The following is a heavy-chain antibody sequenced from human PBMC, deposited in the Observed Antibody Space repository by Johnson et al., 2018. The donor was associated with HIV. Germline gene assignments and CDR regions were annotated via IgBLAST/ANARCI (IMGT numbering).Heavy chain of an antibody. J-gene: IGHJ3*01. D-gene: IGHD1-26*01. V-gene: IGHV3-30*03. CDR2: ISYDGGHG. Sequence: STFTFSNYGMHWVRQAPGKGLEWVAVISYDGGHGYYAEFVRGRFTISRDNSENTLCLQMNSLRVEDTPVSSCASGGPLSGSDECCFDVWGQGTMVTVSS. CDR1: TFTFSNYG. CDR3: ASGGPLSGSDECCFDV.